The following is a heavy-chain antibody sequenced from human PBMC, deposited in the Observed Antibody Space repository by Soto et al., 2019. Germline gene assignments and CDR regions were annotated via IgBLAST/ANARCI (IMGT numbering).Heavy chain of an antibody. CDR1: GFTFNKYS. Sequence: EVRLVESGGGLVKPGGSLRLSCAASGFTFNKYSMNWVRQAPGKGLEWVSSITSKTGDQYYADSVKGRFIISRDNTNNSLSLQVTSLRDEDTAVYYCARDLMPNDRGLGDLAYLGQRTLVTVSS. J-gene: IGHJ4*02. V-gene: IGHV3-21*02. CDR3: ARDLMPNDRGLGDLAY. CDR2: ITSKTGDQ. D-gene: IGHD3-22*01.